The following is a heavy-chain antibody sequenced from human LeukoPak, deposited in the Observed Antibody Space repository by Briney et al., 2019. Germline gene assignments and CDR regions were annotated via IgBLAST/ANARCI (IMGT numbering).Heavy chain of an antibody. J-gene: IGHJ4*02. CDR3: ARGYDFWSGYALDY. CDR2: INTDGSST. Sequence: GGSLRLSCAASGFTFSSYWMHWVRQAPGKGLVWVSRINTDGSSTSYADSVKGRFTISRDNAKNTLYLQMNSLRAEDTAVYYCARGYDFWSGYALDYWGREPWSPSPQ. CDR1: GFTFSSYW. D-gene: IGHD3-3*01. V-gene: IGHV3-74*01.